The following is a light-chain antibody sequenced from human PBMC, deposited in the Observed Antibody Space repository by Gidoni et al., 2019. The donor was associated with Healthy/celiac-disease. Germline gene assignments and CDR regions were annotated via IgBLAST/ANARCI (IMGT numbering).Light chain of an antibody. J-gene: IGKJ3*01. CDR1: QSLLHSNGYNY. Sequence: DIVMTQSPLSLPVTPGEPASISCRSSQSLLHSNGYNYLDWYLQKPGQSPQLLIYLGSNRASGVPERFSGSGSGTDFTLKISRVEAEDVGVYYCMQALQTPTFGPGTKVEIK. V-gene: IGKV2-28*01. CDR2: LGS. CDR3: MQALQTPT.